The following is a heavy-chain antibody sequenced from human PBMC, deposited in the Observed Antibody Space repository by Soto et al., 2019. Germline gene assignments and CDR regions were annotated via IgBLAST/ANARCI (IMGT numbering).Heavy chain of an antibody. CDR3: ARDPTVVTYYYYGMDV. J-gene: IGHJ6*02. V-gene: IGHV4-61*01. Sequence: PSETLSLTXTVSGGSVSSGSYYWSWIRQPPGKGLEWIGYIYYSGSTNYNPSLKSRVTISVDTSKNQFSLKLSSVTAADTAVYYCARDPTVVTYYYYGMDVWGQGTTVTVSS. CDR1: GGSVSSGSYY. CDR2: IYYSGST. D-gene: IGHD4-17*01.